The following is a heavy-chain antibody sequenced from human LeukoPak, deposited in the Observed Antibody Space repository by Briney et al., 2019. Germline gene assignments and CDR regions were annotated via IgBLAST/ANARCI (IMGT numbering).Heavy chain of an antibody. Sequence: GGSLRLSCAASGFTFSSFAMQWVRQAPGKRLEYVAGIGGNGDTIYYANSVAGRFTMSRDNFENMLYLQMGSLRVDDMAVYYCARDGTARNDYWGQGTLVTVSS. CDR3: ARDGTARNDY. CDR1: GFTFSSFA. J-gene: IGHJ4*02. V-gene: IGHV3-64*01. CDR2: IGGNGDTI. D-gene: IGHD6-6*01.